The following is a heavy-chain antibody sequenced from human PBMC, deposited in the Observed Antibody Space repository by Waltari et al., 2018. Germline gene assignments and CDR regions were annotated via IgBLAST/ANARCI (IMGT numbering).Heavy chain of an antibody. J-gene: IGHJ3*01. Sequence: QVQLVHSGAALKRPGASVTVSCTVSGYTLTKLSMHWGRQAPGKGLEWMGGRDREEGNTIYAQKFQGRVTMTEDTSTDTAYMELSSLRFEDTAVYYCAADTVPAGEDGFDVWGQGTLVTVSS. CDR3: AADTVPAGEDGFDV. V-gene: IGHV1-24*01. CDR2: RDREEGNT. CDR1: GYTLTKLS. D-gene: IGHD3-16*01.